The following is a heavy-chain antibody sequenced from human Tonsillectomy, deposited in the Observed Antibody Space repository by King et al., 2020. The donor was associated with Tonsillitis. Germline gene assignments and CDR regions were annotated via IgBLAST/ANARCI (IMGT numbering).Heavy chain of an antibody. V-gene: IGHV3-30*02. CDR2: IRYDGSNK. CDR3: AKYRCYGREV. J-gene: IGHJ6*02. Sequence: VQLVESGGGVVQPGGSLRLSCAASGFTFSSYGMHWVRQAPGKGLEWVAFIRYDGSNKYYADSVKGRFTISRDNSKNTLYLQMNSLRAEDTAVYYCAKYRCYGREVWGQGTTGTGSS. CDR1: GFTFSSYG.